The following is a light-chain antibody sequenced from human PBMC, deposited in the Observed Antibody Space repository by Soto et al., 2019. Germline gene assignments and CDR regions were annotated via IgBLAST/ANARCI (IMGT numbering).Light chain of an antibody. CDR3: QHYNDWPPAFT. J-gene: IGKJ3*01. CDR1: QSLNRN. CDR2: GAS. Sequence: EILMTQSPATLSVSPGERATLSCRASQSLNRNLAGYQQKPGQAPRPTIYGASTRASGIPARFSGSGSGTEFTLTISSLQSEDFALYYCQHYNDWPPAFTFGPGTKVDL. V-gene: IGKV3D-15*01.